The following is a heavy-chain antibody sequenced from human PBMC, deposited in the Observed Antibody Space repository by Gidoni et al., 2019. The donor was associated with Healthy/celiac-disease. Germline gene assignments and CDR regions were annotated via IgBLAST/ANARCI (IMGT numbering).Heavy chain of an antibody. D-gene: IGHD1-26*01. J-gene: IGHJ4*02. CDR1: GFPFSGYG. CDR3: AKVRGGSYWCFDY. CDR2: ISYDGSNK. Sequence: QVQLVESGGGVVQPGRSMRLSCAASGFPFSGYGVHWVRQAPCKGLAWVAVISYDGSNKYYADSVQGRFTISRDNSKNTLYLQMNSLRAEDTAVYYCAKVRGGSYWCFDYWGQGTLVTVSS. V-gene: IGHV3-30*18.